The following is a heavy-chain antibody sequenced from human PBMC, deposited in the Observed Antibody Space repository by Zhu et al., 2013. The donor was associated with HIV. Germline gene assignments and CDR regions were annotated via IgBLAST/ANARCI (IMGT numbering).Heavy chain of an antibody. CDR3: ASKRPPYSNSWYSRGGVAVGYFDY. J-gene: IGHJ4*02. D-gene: IGHD6-13*01. V-gene: IGHV4-4*02. CDR2: IYHSGST. Sequence: QVQLQESGPGLVKPSGTLSLTCGVSGGSISSSKWWSWVRQPPGKGLEWIGEIYHSGSTNYNPSLKSRVTISVDKSKNQFSLKLSSVTAVDTAMYYCASKRPPYSNSWYSRGGVAVGYFDYWGQGTLVTVSS. CDR1: GGSISSSKW.